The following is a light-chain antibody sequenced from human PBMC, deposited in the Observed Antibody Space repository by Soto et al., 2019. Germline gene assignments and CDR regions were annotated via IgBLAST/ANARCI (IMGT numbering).Light chain of an antibody. CDR1: QSIGSW. CDR3: QQYNSYPWT. J-gene: IGKJ1*01. CDR2: KAS. Sequence: DIQMTQSPSILSASVGDRVTITCRASQSIGSWLAWYQQKPGKAPNLLIYKASSLESGVPPRFSGSGSGTEFTLTVSSLQPDDFATYYCQQYNSYPWTFGQGTKVDIK. V-gene: IGKV1-5*03.